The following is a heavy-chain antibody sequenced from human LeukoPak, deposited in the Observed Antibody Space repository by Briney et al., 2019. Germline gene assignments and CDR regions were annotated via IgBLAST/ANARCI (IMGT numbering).Heavy chain of an antibody. Sequence: SETLSLTCTVSGDSISSANYYWGWIRQPPGKGLEWIGYIYYSGSTNYNPSLKSRVTISVDTSKNQFSLKLSSVTAADTAVYYCARTSEMATITGFDYWGQGTLVTVSS. V-gene: IGHV4-61*01. CDR2: IYYSGST. CDR3: ARTSEMATITGFDY. CDR1: GDSISSANYY. D-gene: IGHD5-24*01. J-gene: IGHJ4*02.